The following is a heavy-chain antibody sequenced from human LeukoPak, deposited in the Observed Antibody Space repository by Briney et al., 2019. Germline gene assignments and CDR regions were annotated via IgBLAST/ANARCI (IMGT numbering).Heavy chain of an antibody. CDR2: IYYSGST. CDR1: GGSISSYY. V-gene: IGHV4-59*12. J-gene: IGHJ6*02. D-gene: IGHD3-10*01. Sequence: SSETLSLTCTVSGGSISSYYWSWIRQPPGKGLEWIGYIYYSGSTNYNPSLKSRVTISVDTSKNQFSLKLSSVTAADTAVYYCARGSGSYYYYYGMDVWGQGTTVTVSS. CDR3: ARGSGSYYYYYGMDV.